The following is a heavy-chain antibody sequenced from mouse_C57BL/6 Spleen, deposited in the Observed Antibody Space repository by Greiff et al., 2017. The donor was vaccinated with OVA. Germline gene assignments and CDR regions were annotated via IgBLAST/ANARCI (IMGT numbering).Heavy chain of an antibody. Sequence: EVHLVESEGGLVQPGGSMKLSCTASGFTFSDYYMAWVRQVPEKGLEWVANINYDGSSTYYHDTLKSRFIISRDNAKNIPYLQMSSLKSEDTATYYCARDGGYSWYFDVWGTGTTVTVSS. CDR1: GFTFSDYY. V-gene: IGHV5-16*01. CDR3: ARDGGYSWYFDV. CDR2: INYDGSST. D-gene: IGHD2-3*01. J-gene: IGHJ1*03.